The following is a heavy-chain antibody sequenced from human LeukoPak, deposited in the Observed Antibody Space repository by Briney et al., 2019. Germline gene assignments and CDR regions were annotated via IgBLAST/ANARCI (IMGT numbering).Heavy chain of an antibody. J-gene: IGHJ5*02. D-gene: IGHD1-1*01. CDR3: VKDRGYTNNWFDP. CDR1: GFTFSSYA. V-gene: IGHV3-23*01. CDR2: ISGSGDNT. Sequence: GGSLRLSCAASGFTFSSYAMNWVRQAPGKGLEWISSISGSGDNTYYADSVKGRFTISRDNSKNTLYLQMNSLRAEDTAIYYCVKDRGYTNNWFDPWGQGTLVTVSS.